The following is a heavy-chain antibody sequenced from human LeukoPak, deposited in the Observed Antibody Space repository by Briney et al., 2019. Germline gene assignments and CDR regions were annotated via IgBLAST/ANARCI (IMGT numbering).Heavy chain of an antibody. CDR2: ISYDGSNK. CDR3: AKIARSGYETFDY. CDR1: GFTFSSYG. Sequence: GGSLRLSCAASGFTFSSYGMHWVRQAPGKGLEWVAVISYDGSNKYYADSVKGRFTISRDNSKNTLYPQMNSLRAEDTAVYYCAKIARSGYETFDYWGQGTLVTVSS. V-gene: IGHV3-30*18. D-gene: IGHD5-12*01. J-gene: IGHJ4*02.